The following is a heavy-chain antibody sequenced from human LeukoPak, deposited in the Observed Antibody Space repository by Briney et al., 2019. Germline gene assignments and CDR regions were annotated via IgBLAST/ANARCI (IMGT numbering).Heavy chain of an antibody. CDR1: GFIVSSNY. CDR2: IYSGGST. J-gene: IGHJ4*02. CDR3: ARGDGYNYWDY. D-gene: IGHD5-24*01. Sequence: GGSLRLSCAASGFIVSSNYMSWVRQAPGKGLEWVSVIYSGGSTYYADSVKGRFTISRDNSKNTLYLQMYSLTAEDTAVYYCARGDGYNYWDYWGQGTLVTVSS. V-gene: IGHV3-53*01.